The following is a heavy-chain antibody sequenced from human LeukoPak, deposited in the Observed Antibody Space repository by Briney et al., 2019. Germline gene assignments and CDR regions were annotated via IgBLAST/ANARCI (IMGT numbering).Heavy chain of an antibody. CDR1: GGSISSYY. D-gene: IGHD3-22*01. CDR2: IYYSGST. J-gene: IGHJ3*02. Sequence: SETLSLTCTVSGGSISSYYWSWIRQPPGKGLEWIGYIYYSGSTNYNPSLKSRVAISVDTSKNQFSLKLSSVTAADTAVYYCARGTRRRYYDSSGYHLGAFDIWGQGTMVTVSS. CDR3: ARGTRRRYYDSSGYHLGAFDI. V-gene: IGHV4-59*01.